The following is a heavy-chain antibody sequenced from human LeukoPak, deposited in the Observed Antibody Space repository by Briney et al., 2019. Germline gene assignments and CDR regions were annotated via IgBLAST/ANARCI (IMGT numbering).Heavy chain of an antibody. CDR2: ISYTGNT. CDR1: GGSIASTTYS. J-gene: IGHJ3*02. D-gene: IGHD2/OR15-2a*01. Sequence: SETLSLTCTISGGSIASTTYSWGWIRQPPGKGLEWIGNISYTGNTYYNPSLKSRVTLSVDTSKNQFSLKLSSVPAADTAIYYCARHLNNGFDIWGRGTMVTVSS. CDR3: ARHLNNGFDI. V-gene: IGHV4-39*01.